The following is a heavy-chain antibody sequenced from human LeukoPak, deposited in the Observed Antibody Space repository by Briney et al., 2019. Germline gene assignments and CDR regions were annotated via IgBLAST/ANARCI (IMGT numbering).Heavy chain of an antibody. CDR1: GFPFSSFE. D-gene: IGHD6-13*01. CDR2: ISDSGGTT. J-gene: IGHJ4*02. V-gene: IGHV3-48*03. Sequence: GGSLRLSCAASGFPFSSFEMNWVRQAPGKGLEWVSYISDSGGTTYYADSVKGRFTISRDNAKKSLYLEMNSLRAEDTAVYYCAREDGYSSSWYSDYRGQGTLVTVSS. CDR3: AREDGYSSSWYSDY.